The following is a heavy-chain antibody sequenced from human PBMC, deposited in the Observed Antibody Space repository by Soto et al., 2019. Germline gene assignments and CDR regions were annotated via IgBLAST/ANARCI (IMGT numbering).Heavy chain of an antibody. CDR3: ARENGSSSWPETFDY. CDR2: INPSGGST. CDR1: GYTFTSYY. Sequence: ASVKVSCKASGYTFTSYYMHWVRQAPGQGLEWMGIINPSGGSTNYAQKFQGRVTMTRDTSTSTVYMELSSLRSEDTAVYYCARENGSSSWPETFDYWGQGTLVTVSS. D-gene: IGHD6-13*01. J-gene: IGHJ4*02. V-gene: IGHV1-46*01.